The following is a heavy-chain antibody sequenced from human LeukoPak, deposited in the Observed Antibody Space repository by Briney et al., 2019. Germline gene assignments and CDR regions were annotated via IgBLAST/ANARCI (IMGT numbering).Heavy chain of an antibody. V-gene: IGHV4-34*01. J-gene: IGHJ5*02. Sequence: SETLSLTCAVYGGSFSGYYWSWIRQPPGKGLEWIGEINHSGSTNYNPSLKSRVTISVDTSKNQFSLKLSSVTAADTAVYYCARPVARYCSSTSCYAGWFDPWGQGTLVTVSS. CDR3: ARPVARYCSSTSCYAGWFDP. CDR1: GGSFSGYY. D-gene: IGHD2-2*01. CDR2: INHSGST.